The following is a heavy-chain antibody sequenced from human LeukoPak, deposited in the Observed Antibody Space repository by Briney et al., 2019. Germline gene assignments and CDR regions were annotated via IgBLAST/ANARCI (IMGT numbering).Heavy chain of an antibody. J-gene: IGHJ4*02. D-gene: IGHD6-19*01. CDR2: LNNDGSST. CDR1: GFTLSDYW. Sequence: PGGSLRLSCATSGFTLSDYWMHWVRQAPGKGLVWVSRLNNDGSSTSYADSVRGRFTISRDNAKNTLYLQMDSLRAEDTAVYYCARPVAGTYAPIDYWGQGTLVTVSS. V-gene: IGHV3-74*01. CDR3: ARPVAGTYAPIDY.